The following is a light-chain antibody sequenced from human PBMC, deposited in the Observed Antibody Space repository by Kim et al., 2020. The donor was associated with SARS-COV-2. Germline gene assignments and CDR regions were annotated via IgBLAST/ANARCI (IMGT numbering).Light chain of an antibody. CDR3: QHYGSSVLA. CDR2: GAS. J-gene: IGKJ4*01. Sequence: PGERATLSCRASQSVRSTHLAWYQQKPGQAPRLFIYGASSRATGIPDRVSGSGSGTDFTLTISRLETEDFAVYYCQHYGSSVLAFGGGTKVDIK. CDR1: QSVRSTH. V-gene: IGKV3-20*01.